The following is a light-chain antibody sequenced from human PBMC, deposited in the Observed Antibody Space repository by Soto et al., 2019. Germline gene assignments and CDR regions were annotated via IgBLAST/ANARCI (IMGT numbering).Light chain of an antibody. CDR2: GAS. CDR1: QGVGSNY. CDR3: QQYGSSPPLT. Sequence: EILLTQSPGPLSLSPGARATLSCRASQGVGSNYLAWYQQKPGQAPRLLIYGASTRATGIPDRFSGSGSGTDFTLTISRLETEDFVVYYCQQYGSSPPLTFGGGTKVDIK. J-gene: IGKJ4*01. V-gene: IGKV3-20*01.